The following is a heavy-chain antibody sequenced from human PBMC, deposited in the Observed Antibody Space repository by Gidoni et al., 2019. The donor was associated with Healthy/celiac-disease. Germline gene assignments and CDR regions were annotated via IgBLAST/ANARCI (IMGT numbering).Heavy chain of an antibody. D-gene: IGHD5-18*01. J-gene: IGHJ4*02. CDR3: ARDEGVEDTAMNLDY. Sequence: QVQLVESGGGVVQPGRSLRLSCAASGFTFSSYAMHWVRQAPGKGLEWVAVISYDGSNKYYADSVKGRFTISRDNSKNTLYLQMNSLGAEDTAVYYCARDEGVEDTAMNLDYWGQGTLVTVSS. CDR1: GFTFSSYA. V-gene: IGHV3-30-3*01. CDR2: ISYDGSNK.